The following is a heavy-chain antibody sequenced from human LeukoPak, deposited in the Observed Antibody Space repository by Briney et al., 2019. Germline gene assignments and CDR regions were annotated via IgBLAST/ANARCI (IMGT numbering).Heavy chain of an antibody. D-gene: IGHD3-10*01. CDR1: GASISNYY. J-gene: IGHJ4*02. CDR2: IYYSGST. CDR3: AREASRAGTYYLDY. Sequence: PSETLSLTCTVSGASISNYYWSWIRQPPGKGLEWIGYIYYSGSTSYNPSLKSRVTISVDTSKNQFSLKLRSVTAADTAVYFCAREASRAGTYYLDYWGQGTLLTVSS. V-gene: IGHV4-59*01.